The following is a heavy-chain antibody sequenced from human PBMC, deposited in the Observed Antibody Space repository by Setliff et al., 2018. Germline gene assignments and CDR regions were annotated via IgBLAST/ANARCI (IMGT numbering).Heavy chain of an antibody. J-gene: IGHJ5*02. CDR2: IIPIFGTA. D-gene: IGHD2-2*01. V-gene: IGHV1-69*06. CDR1: GGAFSSYA. CDR3: AREKGPAAHWNWFDP. Sequence: SVKVSCKASGGAFSSYAISWVRQAPGQGLEWMGRIIPIFGTANYAQKFQGRVTITADKSTSTAHMELSSLRSEDTAVYYCAREKGPAAHWNWFDPWGQGTLVTVSS.